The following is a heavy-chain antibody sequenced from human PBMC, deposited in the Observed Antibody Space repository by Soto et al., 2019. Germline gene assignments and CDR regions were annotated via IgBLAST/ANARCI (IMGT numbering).Heavy chain of an antibody. CDR1: GFTFSSYS. CDR3: ARDRLITFEYSSSSSYYYGMDV. Sequence: GGSLRLSCAASGFTFSSYSMNWVRQAPGKGLEWVSSISSSSSYIYYADSVKGRFTISRDNAKNSLYLQMNSLRAEDTAVYYCARDRLITFEYSSSSSYYYGMDVWGQGTTVTVSS. D-gene: IGHD6-6*01. CDR2: ISSSSSYI. V-gene: IGHV3-21*01. J-gene: IGHJ6*02.